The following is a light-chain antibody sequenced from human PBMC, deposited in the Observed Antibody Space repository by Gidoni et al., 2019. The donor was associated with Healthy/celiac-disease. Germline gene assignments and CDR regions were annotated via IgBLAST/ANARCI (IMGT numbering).Light chain of an antibody. CDR3: QQYGSSPWT. Sequence: EIVLTQSPGTLSLSPGERATLSCRASQSVSSSYLAWYQQKPGQAPRLLIYGASSRDTGIPDRFSGSGSGKDFTLTISRLEPEDFAVYYCQQYGSSPWTFGQXTKVEIK. V-gene: IGKV3-20*01. CDR1: QSVSSSY. J-gene: IGKJ1*01. CDR2: GAS.